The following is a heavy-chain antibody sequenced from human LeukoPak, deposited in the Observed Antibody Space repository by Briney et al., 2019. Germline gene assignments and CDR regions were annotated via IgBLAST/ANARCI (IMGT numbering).Heavy chain of an antibody. D-gene: IGHD5-12*01. Sequence: SETLSLTCTVSGGSVSSYYWSWIRQPPGKGLEWIGYIYYSGSTNYNPSLKSRVTISVDTSKNQFSLKLSSVTAADTAVYYCARHLYDPSFDPWGQGTLVTVSS. CDR1: GGSVSSYY. J-gene: IGHJ5*02. CDR2: IYYSGST. V-gene: IGHV4-59*08. CDR3: ARHLYDPSFDP.